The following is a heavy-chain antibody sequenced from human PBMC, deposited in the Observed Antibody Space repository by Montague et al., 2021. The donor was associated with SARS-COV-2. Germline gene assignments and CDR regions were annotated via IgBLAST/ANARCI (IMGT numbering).Heavy chain of an antibody. J-gene: IGHJ5*02. D-gene: IGHD3-10*01. CDR1: GGSIRSGNYG. CDR3: VKAMVRPGDWFDP. V-gene: IGHV4-39*07. CDR2: IYFTGGK. Sequence: SETLSLTCSVQGGSIRSGNYGWDRMRPRPGKGQQWIGNIYFTGGKYPNQSLKSRATLSIDRSKNQFYLNLSSVTAADTAVYYCVKAMVRPGDWFDPWGQGIQVTVSS.